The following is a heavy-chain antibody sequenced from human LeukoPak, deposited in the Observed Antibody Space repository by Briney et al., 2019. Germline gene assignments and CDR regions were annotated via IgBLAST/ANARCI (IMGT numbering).Heavy chain of an antibody. CDR2: IKGDGSEK. J-gene: IGHJ6*03. CDR3: ARVGTAVMSYFHYYMDV. D-gene: IGHD4-11*01. V-gene: IGHV3-7*01. CDR1: GFTFGTYW. Sequence: GGSLRLSCAASGFTFGTYWMTWVRQAPGKGLEWVANIKGDGSEKYYVGSVKGRFTISRDNAKNSVYLQMNSLRAEDTAVYYCARVGTAVMSYFHYYMDVWGKGTTVTVSS.